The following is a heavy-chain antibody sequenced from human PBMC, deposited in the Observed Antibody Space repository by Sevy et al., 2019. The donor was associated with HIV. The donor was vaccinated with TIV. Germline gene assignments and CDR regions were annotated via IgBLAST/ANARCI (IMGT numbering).Heavy chain of an antibody. D-gene: IGHD2-2*01. Sequence: ASVKVSCKASGFTFTSSAMQWVRQARGQRLEWIGWIVVGSGNTNYAQKFQEIVTITRDMSTSTAYMELSSLRSEDTAVYYCAAGLSLGVPAAMWSYYYYGMDVWGQGTTVTVSS. V-gene: IGHV1-58*02. CDR2: IVVGSGNT. J-gene: IGHJ6*02. CDR3: AAGLSLGVPAAMWSYYYYGMDV. CDR1: GFTFTSSA.